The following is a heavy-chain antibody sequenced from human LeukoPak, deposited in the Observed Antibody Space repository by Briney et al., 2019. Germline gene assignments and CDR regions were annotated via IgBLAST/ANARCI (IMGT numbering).Heavy chain of an antibody. V-gene: IGHV1-3*01. J-gene: IGHJ4*02. CDR3: ARGRAAAGLRNDY. D-gene: IGHD6-13*01. Sequence: ASVKVSCKASGYTFISYAMHWVRQAPGQSLEWMGWINGGNGNTKYSQKFQGRVAITRDTSARTVYMELSSLRSEDTAVYYCARGRAAAGLRNDYWGQGSLVTVSS. CDR1: GYTFISYA. CDR2: INGGNGNT.